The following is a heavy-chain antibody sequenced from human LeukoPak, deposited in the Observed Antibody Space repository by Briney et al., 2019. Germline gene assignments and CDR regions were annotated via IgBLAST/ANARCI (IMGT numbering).Heavy chain of an antibody. D-gene: IGHD3-10*01. Sequence: SETLSLTCTVSGGSISSYYWSWIRQPAGKGLEWIGRIYTSGSTNYNPSLKSRVTMSVDTSKNQFSLKLSSVTAADTAVYYCARGGILWFGELSLTSFDIWGQGTMVTVSS. CDR1: GGSISSYY. CDR2: IYTSGST. CDR3: ARGGILWFGELSLTSFDI. V-gene: IGHV4-4*07. J-gene: IGHJ3*02.